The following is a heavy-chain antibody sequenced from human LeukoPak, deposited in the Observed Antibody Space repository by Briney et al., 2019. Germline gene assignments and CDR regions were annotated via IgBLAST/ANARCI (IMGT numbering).Heavy chain of an antibody. D-gene: IGHD3-10*01. CDR2: IYTSGST. Sequence: SETLSLTCTVSGGSISSYYWSWIRQPAGKGLEWIGRIYTSGSTNYNPSLKSRVTMSVDTSKNQFSLKLSSVTAADTAAYYCAGLYYYGSGSSFDYWGQGTLVTVSS. J-gene: IGHJ4*02. V-gene: IGHV4-4*07. CDR1: GGSISSYY. CDR3: AGLYYYGSGSSFDY.